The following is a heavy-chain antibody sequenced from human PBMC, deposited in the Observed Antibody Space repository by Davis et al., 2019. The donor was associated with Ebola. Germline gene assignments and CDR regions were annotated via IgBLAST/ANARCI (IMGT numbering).Heavy chain of an antibody. CDR2: NNPNDGRT. Sequence: ASVTVSCKASGYSLTKYYMHWVRQAPGEGSEWMGMNNPNDGRTIYAQQFQGRVTVTRDTSTTTVYMDMSSLRSEDTALYYCTTPGGQDSGYDVFDIWGQGTMVTVSS. CDR1: GYSLTKYY. J-gene: IGHJ3*02. V-gene: IGHV1-46*03. D-gene: IGHD5-12*01. CDR3: TTPGGQDSGYDVFDI.